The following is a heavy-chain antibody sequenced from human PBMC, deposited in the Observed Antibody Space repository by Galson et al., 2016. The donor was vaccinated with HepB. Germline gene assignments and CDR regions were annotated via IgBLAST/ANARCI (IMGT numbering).Heavy chain of an antibody. Sequence: QSGAEVKKPGESLKISCKGSGYSFTSYWISWVRQMPGKGLEWMGRIDPSDSYTNYSQSFQGHVTISADKSISTAYLQWTSLKASDTAMYYFASPRDCSGGSCFSGWFDPWGQGTLVTVSS. CDR2: IDPSDSYT. CDR3: ASPRDCSGGSCFSGWFDP. CDR1: GYSFTSYW. J-gene: IGHJ5*02. V-gene: IGHV5-10-1*01. D-gene: IGHD2-15*01.